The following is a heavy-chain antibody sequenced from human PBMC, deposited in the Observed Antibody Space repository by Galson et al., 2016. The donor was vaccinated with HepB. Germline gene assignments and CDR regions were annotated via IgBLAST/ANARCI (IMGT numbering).Heavy chain of an antibody. D-gene: IGHD1-26*01. V-gene: IGHV1-46*03. CDR2: ITPSNGDT. CDR3: TTIKWDGHQRIDH. J-gene: IGHJ4*02. Sequence: SVKVSCKASGYTFTSNHMHWLRQAPGQGLEWMGIITPSNGDTGYAQKFQGRLTMTRDTATSTVYREMHSLQTEDTAVYYCTTIKWDGHQRIDHWGRGTLVTVSS. CDR1: GYTFTSNH.